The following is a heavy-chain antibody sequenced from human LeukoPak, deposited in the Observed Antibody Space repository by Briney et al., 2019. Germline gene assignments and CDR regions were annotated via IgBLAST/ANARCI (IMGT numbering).Heavy chain of an antibody. CDR1: GYSISSGYY. D-gene: IGHD3-10*01. Sequence: SETLSLTCTVSGYSISSGYYWSWIRQPPGKGLEWIGYIYYSGSTNYNPSLKSRVTISVETSKNQFSLKLSSVTAADTAVYYCARVEEGYGSGRRENYYYYYMDVWGKGTTVTISS. J-gene: IGHJ6*03. CDR2: IYYSGST. CDR3: ARVEEGYGSGRRENYYYYYMDV. V-gene: IGHV4-61*01.